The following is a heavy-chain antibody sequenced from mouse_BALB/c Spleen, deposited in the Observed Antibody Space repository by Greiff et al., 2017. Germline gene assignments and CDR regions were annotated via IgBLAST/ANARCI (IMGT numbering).Heavy chain of an antibody. CDR2: ISYSGST. CDR1: GYSITSDYA. J-gene: IGHJ4*01. CDR3: ARSSVPYDMDY. V-gene: IGHV3-2*02. D-gene: IGHD5-1*01. Sequence: EVKLVESGPGLVKPSQSLSLTCTVTGYSITSDYAWNWIRQFPGNNLEWMGYISYSGSTSYNPSLKSRISITRDTSKNQFFLQLNSVTTEDTATYYCARSSVPYDMDYWGQGTSVTVSS.